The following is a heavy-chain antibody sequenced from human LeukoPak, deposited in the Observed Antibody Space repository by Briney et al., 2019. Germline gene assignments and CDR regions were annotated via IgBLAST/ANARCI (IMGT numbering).Heavy chain of an antibody. CDR1: GFTFSSYA. CDR3: ARGRDYGFDY. Sequence: PGGSLRLSCAVSGFTFSSYAMSWVRQAPGKGLEWVSAFSGSGGSTYYADSVKGRFTISKDNSKKTLYLQMNSLRAEDTAVYYCARGRDYGFDYWGQGTLVTVSS. V-gene: IGHV3-23*01. D-gene: IGHD4/OR15-4a*01. J-gene: IGHJ4*02. CDR2: FSGSGGST.